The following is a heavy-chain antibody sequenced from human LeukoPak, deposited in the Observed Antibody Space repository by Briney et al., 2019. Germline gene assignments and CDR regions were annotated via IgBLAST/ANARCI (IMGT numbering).Heavy chain of an antibody. J-gene: IGHJ4*02. V-gene: IGHV1-8*01. CDR2: MNPNSGNT. Sequence: VSVKVSCKTSGYTLTSDDINWVRQATGQGLEWMGWMNPNSGNTGYAQKFQGRVTMTRNTSISTAYMELSSLRSEDTAIYYCARASGMATITFFDYWGQGTLVTVSS. D-gene: IGHD5-24*01. CDR3: ARASGMATITFFDY. CDR1: GYTLTSDD.